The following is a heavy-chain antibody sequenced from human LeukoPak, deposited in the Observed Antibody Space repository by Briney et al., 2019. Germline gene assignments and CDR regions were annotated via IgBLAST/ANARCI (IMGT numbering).Heavy chain of an antibody. CDR1: GFTFSSYS. CDR3: AKGPSLDAFDI. V-gene: IGHV3-23*01. CDR2: IGGSGGST. Sequence: PGGSLRLSCAASGFTFSSYSMNWVRQAPGKGLEWVSGIGGSGGSTYYADSVKGRFTISRDNSKNTLYVQMNSLRAADTAVYYCAKGPSLDAFDIWGQGTMVTVSS. J-gene: IGHJ3*02.